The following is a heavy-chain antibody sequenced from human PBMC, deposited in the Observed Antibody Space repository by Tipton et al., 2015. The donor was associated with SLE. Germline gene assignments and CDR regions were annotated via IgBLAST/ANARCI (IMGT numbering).Heavy chain of an antibody. D-gene: IGHD3-22*01. CDR2: IYYSGST. CDR3: ARQGVYYYDNTGLGAFDI. CDR1: GGSISSSSYY. Sequence: TLSLTCTVSGGSISSSSYYWGWIRQPPGKGLEWIGSIYYSGSTYYNPSLKSRVTISVDTSKNQFSLKLSSVTAADTAVYYCARQGVYYYDNTGLGAFDIWGQGTMVTVSS. V-gene: IGHV4-39*01. J-gene: IGHJ3*02.